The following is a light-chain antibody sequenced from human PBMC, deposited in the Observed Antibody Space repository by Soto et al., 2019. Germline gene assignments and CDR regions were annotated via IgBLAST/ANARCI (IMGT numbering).Light chain of an antibody. V-gene: IGLV2-14*01. J-gene: IGLJ2*01. CDR3: NSRTSSGSSV. CDR1: NSDVGGYNY. Sequence: QSVLTQPASVSGSPGQSITISCTGTNSDVGGYNYVSWYQQHPGKAPKLMIYEVSKRPSGVSNRFSGSKSGNTASLTISGLQADDEAKYYCNSRTSSGSSVFGGGTKVTVL. CDR2: EVS.